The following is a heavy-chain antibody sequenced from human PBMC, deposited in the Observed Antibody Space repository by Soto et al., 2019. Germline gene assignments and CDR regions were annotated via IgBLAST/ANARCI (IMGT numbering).Heavy chain of an antibody. J-gene: IGHJ4*02. CDR3: VYSDFVGY. D-gene: IGHD4-17*01. CDR2: ISAYNGNT. V-gene: IGHV1-18*04. Sequence: GXSLNVSCKTSVYTFSGYGSGWVRQAAGQGLEWMGWISAYNGNTNYAQKLQGRVTMTTDTSTSTAYMELRSLSSDYTAGYYCVYSDFVGYRGQGTLVTVSS. CDR1: VYTFSGYG.